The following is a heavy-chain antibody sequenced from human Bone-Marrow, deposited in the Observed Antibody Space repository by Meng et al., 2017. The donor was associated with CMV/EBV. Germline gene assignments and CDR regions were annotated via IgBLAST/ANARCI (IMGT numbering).Heavy chain of an antibody. J-gene: IGHJ6*02. CDR2: IKSKTDGGTT. D-gene: IGHD1-1*01. Sequence: SWIRQPPGKGLEWVGRIKSKTDGGTTDYAAPVKGRLTISRDDSKNTLYLQMNSLKTEDIAVYYCTYTTTGTTSLYYYYGRDVWGQASTVNVAS. V-gene: IGHV3-15*01. CDR3: TYTTTGTTSLYYYYGRDV.